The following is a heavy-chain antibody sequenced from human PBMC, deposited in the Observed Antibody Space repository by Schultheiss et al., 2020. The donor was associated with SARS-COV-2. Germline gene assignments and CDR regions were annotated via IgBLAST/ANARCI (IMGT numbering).Heavy chain of an antibody. V-gene: IGHV4-38-2*02. Sequence: SETLSLTCTVSGYSISSGYYWGWIRQPPGKGLEWIGYIYYSGSTNYNPSLKSRVTISVDTSKNQFSLKLSSVTAADTAVYYCARGYSSGWDLDYWGQGTLVTVSS. CDR3: ARGYSSGWDLDY. CDR2: IYYSGST. CDR1: GYSISSGYY. D-gene: IGHD6-19*01. J-gene: IGHJ4*02.